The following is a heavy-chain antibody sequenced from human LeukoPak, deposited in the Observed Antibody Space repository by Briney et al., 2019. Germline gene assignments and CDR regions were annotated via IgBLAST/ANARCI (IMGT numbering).Heavy chain of an antibody. CDR3: ARGLTGFFFDY. CDR2: INHSGST. CDR1: GGSFSGYY. Sequence: SETLSLTCAVYGGSFSGYYWSWIRQPPGKGLEWIGEINHSGSTNYNPSLKSRVTISVDTSKNQSSLKLSSVTAADTAVYYCARGLTGFFFDYWGQGTLVTVSS. D-gene: IGHD3-10*01. J-gene: IGHJ4*02. V-gene: IGHV4-34*01.